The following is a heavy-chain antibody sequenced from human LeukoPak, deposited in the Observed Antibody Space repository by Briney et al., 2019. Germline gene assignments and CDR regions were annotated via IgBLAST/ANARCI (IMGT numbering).Heavy chain of an antibody. J-gene: IGHJ4*02. CDR3: VKEAPGTTIYY. V-gene: IGHV3-66*01. CDR2: IYRGDAT. Sequence: PGGSLRLSCAASGFTVSGNYMSWVRQAPGKGLEWVSVIYRGDATYYADSVKGRFTISRDSSENTVYLQMDSLRADDTSVYYCVKEAPGTTIYYWGQGNLVTVSS. D-gene: IGHD5-24*01. CDR1: GFTVSGNY.